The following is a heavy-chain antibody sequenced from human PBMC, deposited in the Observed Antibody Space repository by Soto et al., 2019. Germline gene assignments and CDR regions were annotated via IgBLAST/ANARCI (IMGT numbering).Heavy chain of an antibody. D-gene: IGHD2-2*01. CDR1: GGSFSGYY. Sequence: SETLSLTCAVYGGSFSGYYWSWIRQPPGKGLEWIGEINHSGSTNYNPSLKSRVTISVDTSKNQFSLKLSSVTAADTAVYYFARGPYCSSTSCYGDFDYWGQGTLVTVSS. CDR3: ARGPYCSSTSCYGDFDY. CDR2: INHSGST. V-gene: IGHV4-34*01. J-gene: IGHJ4*02.